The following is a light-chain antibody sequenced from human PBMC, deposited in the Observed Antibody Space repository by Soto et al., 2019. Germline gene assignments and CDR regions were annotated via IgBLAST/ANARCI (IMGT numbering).Light chain of an antibody. V-gene: IGKV1-27*01. CDR2: AAS. Sequence: DIQMTQSPSYLSASVGDRVTITCRASQGISNYLVWYQQKPGKVPKLLIYAASTLQSGVPSRFSGSGSGTDFTLTISRLQPEDVATYYCQKSNRAPSTFGQANKVDIK. CDR1: QGISNY. J-gene: IGKJ1*01. CDR3: QKSNRAPST.